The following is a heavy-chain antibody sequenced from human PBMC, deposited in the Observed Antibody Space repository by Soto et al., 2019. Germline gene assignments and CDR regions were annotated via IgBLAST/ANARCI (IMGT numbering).Heavy chain of an antibody. CDR3: ARGEDSSSWYPTSYYYYGMDV. D-gene: IGHD6-13*01. Sequence: ASETLSLTCTVSGGSISSGGYYWSWIRRHPGKGLEWIGYIYYSGSTYYNPSLKSRVTISVDTSKNQFSLKLSSVTAADTAVYYCARGEDSSSWYPTSYYYYGMDVWGQGTTVTVSS. CDR2: IYYSGST. V-gene: IGHV4-31*03. CDR1: GGSISSGGYY. J-gene: IGHJ6*02.